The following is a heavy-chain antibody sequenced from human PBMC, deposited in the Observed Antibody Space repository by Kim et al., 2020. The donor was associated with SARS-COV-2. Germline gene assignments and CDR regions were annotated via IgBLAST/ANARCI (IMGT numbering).Heavy chain of an antibody. D-gene: IGHD2-15*01. V-gene: IGHV1-2*06. J-gene: IGHJ6*02. Sequence: ASVKVSCKASGYTFTGYYMHWVRQAPGQGLEWMGRINPNSGGTNYAQKFQGRVTMTRDTSISTAYMELSRLRSDDTAVYYCARGYCSGGSCYSGVLYYYYGMDVWGQGTTVTVSS. CDR3: ARGYCSGGSCYSGVLYYYYGMDV. CDR2: INPNSGGT. CDR1: GYTFTGYY.